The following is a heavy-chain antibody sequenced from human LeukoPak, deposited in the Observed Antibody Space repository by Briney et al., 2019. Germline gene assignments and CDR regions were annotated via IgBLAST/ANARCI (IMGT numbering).Heavy chain of an antibody. J-gene: IGHJ4*02. CDR1: GFTFSSYA. CDR3: ATIMVRGVTNDY. CDR2: ISYDGSNK. Sequence: GGSLRLSCAASGFTFSSYAMSWVRQAPGKGLEWVAVISYDGSNKYYADSVKGRFTISRDNAKNSLYLQMNSLRAEDTAVYYCATIMVRGVTNDYWGQGTLVTVSS. V-gene: IGHV3-30*03. D-gene: IGHD3-10*01.